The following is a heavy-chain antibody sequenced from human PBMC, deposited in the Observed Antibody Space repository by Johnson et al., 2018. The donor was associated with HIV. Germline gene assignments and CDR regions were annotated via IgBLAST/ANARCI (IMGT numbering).Heavy chain of an antibody. CDR1: GFTFSSYA. D-gene: IGHD2-8*02. J-gene: IGHJ3*02. Sequence: QVQLVESGGGVVQPGRSLRLSCAASGFTFSSYAMHWVRQAPGQGLEWVAVISYDGSNKYYADSVKGRFTISRDNSKNTLYLQMNSLRAEDTAVYYCAKALLGYCTGGVCYTRIAAAGDAFDIWGQGTMVTVSS. V-gene: IGHV3-30*04. CDR2: ISYDGSNK. CDR3: AKALLGYCTGGVCYTRIAAAGDAFDI.